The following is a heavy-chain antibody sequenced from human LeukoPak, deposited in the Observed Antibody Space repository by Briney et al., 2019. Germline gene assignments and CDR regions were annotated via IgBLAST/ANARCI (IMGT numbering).Heavy chain of an antibody. J-gene: IGHJ4*02. CDR1: GFTFSSYE. CDR2: ISSSGSTI. CDR3: AVATIKDYFDY. V-gene: IGHV3-48*03. D-gene: IGHD5-24*01. Sequence: GGSLRLSCAASGFTFSSYEMNWVRQAPGKGLEWVSYISSSGSTIYYADSVKGRFTISRDNAQNSLYLQMNRLRAEDTAVYYCAVATIKDYFDYWGQGTLVTVSS.